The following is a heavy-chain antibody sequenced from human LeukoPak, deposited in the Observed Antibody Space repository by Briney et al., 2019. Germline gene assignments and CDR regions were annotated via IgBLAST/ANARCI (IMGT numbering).Heavy chain of an antibody. V-gene: IGHV4-4*07. J-gene: IGHJ4*02. CDR3: ARAGYTISSYRFDF. D-gene: IGHD3-16*02. CDR2: IYTTGRT. Sequence: PSETLSLMCSVSGGSINSYWWSWIRQPAGKGLEFIGRIYTTGRTNYNPSLKSRVSMSVDTSKNKFSLELRSVTAADTAVYFCARAGYTISSYRFDFWGQGALVTVSS. CDR1: GGSINSYW.